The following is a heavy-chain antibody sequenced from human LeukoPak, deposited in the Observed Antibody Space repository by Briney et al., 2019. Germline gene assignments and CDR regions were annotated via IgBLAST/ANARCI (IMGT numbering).Heavy chain of an antibody. J-gene: IGHJ4*02. CDR3: AKDGEYYYDSSCYLY. Sequence: GGSLRLSCAASGFTVSSNYTSWVRQAPGKGLEWVAVISYDGSNKHYADSVEGRFTISRDNSKNTLYLQMNSLRAEDTAVYYWAKDGEYYYDSSCYLYWGQGTLVTVSS. V-gene: IGHV3-30*18. D-gene: IGHD3-22*01. CDR1: GFTVSSNY. CDR2: ISYDGSNK.